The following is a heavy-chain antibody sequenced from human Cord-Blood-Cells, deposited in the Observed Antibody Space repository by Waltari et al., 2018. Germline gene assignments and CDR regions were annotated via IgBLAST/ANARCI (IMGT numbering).Heavy chain of an antibody. CDR3: ATDLGVQGVIRNSYYYYGMDV. CDR2: FDPEDGET. V-gene: IGHV1-24*01. D-gene: IGHD3-10*01. CDR1: GYTLTELS. Sequence: QVQLVQSGAEVKKPGASVKVSCKVSGYTLTELSMHWVRQAPGKGLEWMGGFDPEDGETIYAQKFQGRVTMTEDTSTDTAYMELSSLRSEDTAVYYCATDLGVQGVIRNSYYYYGMDVWGQGTTVTVSS. J-gene: IGHJ6*02.